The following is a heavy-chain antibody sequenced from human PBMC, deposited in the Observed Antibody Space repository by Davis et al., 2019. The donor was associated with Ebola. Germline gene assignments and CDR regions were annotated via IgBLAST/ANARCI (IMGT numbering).Heavy chain of an antibody. J-gene: IGHJ3*02. CDR3: VKDSSNIWFDI. Sequence: GESLKISCAASGFTFSSYSMNWVRQAPGKGLEWVSTFGTVGDTYYADSVKGRFAMSRNNSRGTLYLKMNSLRVEDSAIYYGVKDSSNIWFDIWGQGTLVTVSS. D-gene: IGHD2/OR15-2a*01. CDR2: FGTVGDT. V-gene: IGHV3-23*01. CDR1: GFTFSSYS.